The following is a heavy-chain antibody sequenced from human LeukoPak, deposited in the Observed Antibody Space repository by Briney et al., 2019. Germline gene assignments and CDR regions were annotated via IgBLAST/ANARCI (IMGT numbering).Heavy chain of an antibody. CDR3: ARVRTYYYDSSGYRWESTGEYWFDP. D-gene: IGHD3-22*01. CDR2: IIPIFGTA. V-gene: IGHV1-69*05. Sequence: ASVKVSCKASGGTFSNYAISWVRQAPGQGLEWMGGIIPIFGTANYAQKFQGRVTITTDESTSTAYMELSSLRSEDTAVYYCARVRTYYYDSSGYRWESTGEYWFDPWDQGTLVTVSS. CDR1: GGTFSNYA. J-gene: IGHJ5*02.